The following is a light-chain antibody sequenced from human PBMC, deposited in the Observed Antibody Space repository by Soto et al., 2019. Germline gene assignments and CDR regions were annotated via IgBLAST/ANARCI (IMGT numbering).Light chain of an antibody. Sequence: EIVMTRSPATLSVSPGERATLSCRASQSISNSLAWYQQKPGQAPRLLIYAASTRAKGISDRFSGSGSGTEFTLAISGLQSEDSAVYYCQQYIYRPWTFGQGTKVDI. CDR2: AAS. CDR1: QSISNS. V-gene: IGKV3-15*01. J-gene: IGKJ1*01. CDR3: QQYIYRPWT.